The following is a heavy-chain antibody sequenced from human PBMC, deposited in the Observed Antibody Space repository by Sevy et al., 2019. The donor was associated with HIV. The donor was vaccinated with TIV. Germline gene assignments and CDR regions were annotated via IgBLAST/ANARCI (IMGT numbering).Heavy chain of an antibody. CDR1: GFSFDSYG. Sequence: GSLRLSCAVSGFSFDSYGMTWVRQAPGKGLEWVSGISGSGTRTYYADSVKGRFSISRDNSKNRLYLQMKSLRSGDKDIYYCAKGGGGHYDPDEIGYYFYYYNMDVWGKGTTVTVSS. CDR3: AKGGGGHYDPDEIGYYFYYYNMDV. J-gene: IGHJ6*03. V-gene: IGHV3-23*01. D-gene: IGHD3-22*01. CDR2: ISGSGTRT.